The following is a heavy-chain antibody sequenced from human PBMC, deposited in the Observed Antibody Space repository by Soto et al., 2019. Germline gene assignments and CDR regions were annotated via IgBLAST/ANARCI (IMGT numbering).Heavy chain of an antibody. CDR3: AFKSVSESYYYYYMDV. CDR1: GYTFTSYD. J-gene: IGHJ6*03. Sequence: QVQLVQSGAEVKKPGASVKVSCKASGYTFTSYDINWVRQATGQGLEWMGWMNPNSGNTGYAQKFQGRVTMTRNTSISTAYMELSSLRSEDTAVYYCAFKSVSESYYYYYMDVCGKGTTVTVSS. V-gene: IGHV1-8*01. D-gene: IGHD3-3*01. CDR2: MNPNSGNT.